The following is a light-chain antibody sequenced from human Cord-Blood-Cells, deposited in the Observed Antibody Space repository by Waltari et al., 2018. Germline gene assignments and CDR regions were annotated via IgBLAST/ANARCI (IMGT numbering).Light chain of an antibody. V-gene: IGKV1-39*01. CDR1: QSISSY. J-gene: IGKJ3*01. Sequence: DIQMTQSPSSLSASVGDRVTIPCRASQSISSYLNWYQQKPGKDPKLLIYAASSLQSGVPSRFSGSGSGTDFTLTISSLQPEDFATYYCQQSYSTPFTFGPGTKVDIK. CDR3: QQSYSTPFT. CDR2: AAS.